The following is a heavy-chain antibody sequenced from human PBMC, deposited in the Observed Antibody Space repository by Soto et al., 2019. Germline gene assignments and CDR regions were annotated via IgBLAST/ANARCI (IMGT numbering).Heavy chain of an antibody. CDR3: AKDRISMVRGKNFDY. V-gene: IGHV3-23*01. CDR1: RYPLSSYF. J-gene: IGHJ4*02. CDR2: ISGSGGST. D-gene: IGHD3-10*01. Sequence: GCSLRISFSASRYPLSSYFMGWFRPAPWKGLEWVSAISGSGGSTYYADSVKGRFTISRDNSKNTLYLQMNSLRAEDTAVYYCAKDRISMVRGKNFDYWGQGNMVTLS.